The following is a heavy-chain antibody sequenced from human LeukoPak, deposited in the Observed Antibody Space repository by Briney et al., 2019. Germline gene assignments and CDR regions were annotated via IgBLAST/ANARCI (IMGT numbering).Heavy chain of an antibody. CDR1: GFTFSNYA. CDR2: ISGSGGGT. CDR3: ATHDYGDRFDY. V-gene: IGHV3-23*01. Sequence: GGSLRLSCAASGFTFSNYAMSWVRQAPGKGLEWVSGISGSGGGTYYADSVKGRFTISRDNSKNTLYLQMNSLRAEDTAVYYCATHDYGDRFDYWGQGTLVTVSS. J-gene: IGHJ4*02. D-gene: IGHD4-17*01.